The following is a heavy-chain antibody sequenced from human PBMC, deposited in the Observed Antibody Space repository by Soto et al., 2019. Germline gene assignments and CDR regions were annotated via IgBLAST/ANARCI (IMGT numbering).Heavy chain of an antibody. D-gene: IGHD5-12*01. CDR3: AKLPLPNSGYSFSYYYGLDV. CDR1: NGSITSANW. Sequence: QVQLQESGPGLVKPSGTLSLSCAVSNGSITSANWWTWVRQSPGRGLELIAEILHTGRTNYNPALKSRVTLSIDTSKNQFSLNVKSVTATDAAVYFCAKLPLPNSGYSFSYYYGLDVWGQGTTVTVSS. J-gene: IGHJ6*02. V-gene: IGHV4-4*02. CDR2: ILHTGRT.